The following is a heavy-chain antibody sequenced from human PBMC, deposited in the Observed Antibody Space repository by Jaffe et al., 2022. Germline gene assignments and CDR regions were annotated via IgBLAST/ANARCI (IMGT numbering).Heavy chain of an antibody. Sequence: EVQLLESGGGLVQPGGSLRLSCAASGFTFSSYAMSWVRQAPGKGLEWVSAISGSGGSTYYADSVKGRFTISRDNSKNTLYLQMNSLRAEDTAVYYCAKDWAVQGLNDGAHFGAPGDYWGQGTLVTVSS. CDR1: GFTFSSYA. CDR2: ISGSGGST. D-gene: IGHD3-10*01. CDR3: AKDWAVQGLNDGAHFGAPGDY. V-gene: IGHV3-23*01. J-gene: IGHJ4*02.